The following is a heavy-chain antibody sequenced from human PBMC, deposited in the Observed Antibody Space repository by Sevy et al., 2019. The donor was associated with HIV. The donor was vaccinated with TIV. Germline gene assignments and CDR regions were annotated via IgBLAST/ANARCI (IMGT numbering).Heavy chain of an antibody. J-gene: IGHJ6*02. CDR3: ARAIYSSSWYPKGGYYYYYGMDV. Sequence: ASVNVSCKASGYTFTSYGISWVRQAPGQGLEWMGWISAYNANTNYSQILQDRVTMTTDTSTSTDYMELRSLRSDDTAVYYCARAIYSSSWYPKGGYYYYYGMDVWGQGTTVTVSS. CDR2: ISAYNANT. CDR1: GYTFTSYG. D-gene: IGHD6-13*01. V-gene: IGHV1-18*01.